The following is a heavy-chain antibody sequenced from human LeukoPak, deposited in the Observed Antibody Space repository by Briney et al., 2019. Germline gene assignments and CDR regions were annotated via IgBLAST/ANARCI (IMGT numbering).Heavy chain of an antibody. CDR2: IYSGGST. V-gene: IGHV3-53*01. Sequence: GGSLRLSCAASGFTVSSNYMSWVRQAPGKGLEWVSVIYSGGSTYYADSVKGRFTISRDNSKNTLCLQMNSLRAEDTAVYYCARESRSYSRRGYYYYGMDVWGQGTTVTVSS. CDR1: GFTVSSNY. CDR3: ARESRSYSRRGYYYYGMDV. J-gene: IGHJ6*02. D-gene: IGHD4-11*01.